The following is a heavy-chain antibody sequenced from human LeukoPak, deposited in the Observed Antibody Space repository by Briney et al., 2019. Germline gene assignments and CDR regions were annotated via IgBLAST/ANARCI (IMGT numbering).Heavy chain of an antibody. D-gene: IGHD6-13*01. CDR2: IYYSGDT. Sequence: SQTLSLTCTVSGGSISSGGYYWSWIRQHPGKGLEWIGYIYYSGDTYYNPSLKSRLTISVDTSKNQFSLKLSSVTAADTAVYYCARSIAAASFYFDYWGQGTLVTVSS. V-gene: IGHV4-31*03. CDR1: GGSISSGGYY. CDR3: ARSIAAASFYFDY. J-gene: IGHJ4*02.